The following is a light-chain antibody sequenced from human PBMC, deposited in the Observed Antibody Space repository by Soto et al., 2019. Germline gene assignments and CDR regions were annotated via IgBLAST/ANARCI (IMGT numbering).Light chain of an antibody. CDR3: QQRSNWPPKIT. J-gene: IGKJ5*01. V-gene: IGKV3-11*01. CDR2: DAS. Sequence: EIVLAQSPATLSLSPGERATLSFRASQSVSIYLAWYQQKPGQSPRLLIYDASNRATGIPARFSGSGSGTDFTLTISSLEPEDFAVYYCQQRSNWPPKITVGQGTRLEIK. CDR1: QSVSIY.